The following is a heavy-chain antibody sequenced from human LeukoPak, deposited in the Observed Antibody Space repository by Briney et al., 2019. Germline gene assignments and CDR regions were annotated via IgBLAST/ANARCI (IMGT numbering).Heavy chain of an antibody. V-gene: IGHV3-11*05. CDR3: ARGHYGMDV. CDR2: TSGSSSYT. CDR1: GFTFRSYW. J-gene: IGHJ6*02. Sequence: GGSLRVSCAASGFTFRSYWMHWIRQAPGKGLEWVSYTSGSSSYTNYADSVKGRFTISRDNAKNSLYLQMKFLRSEDTAVYYCARGHYGMDVWGQGSTASVSS.